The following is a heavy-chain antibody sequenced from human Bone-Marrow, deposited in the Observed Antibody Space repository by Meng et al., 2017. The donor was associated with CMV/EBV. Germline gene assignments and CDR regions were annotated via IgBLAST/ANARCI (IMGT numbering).Heavy chain of an antibody. CDR3: ARGVAAAGYFDY. V-gene: IGHV3-30*04. D-gene: IGHD2-15*01. Sequence: SCAASGFTFSGYAMHWVRQAPGKGLEWVAVISYDGSNKYYADSVKGRFTISRDNSKNTLYLQMNSLRAEDTAVYYCARGVAAAGYFDYWGQGTLVTVSS. J-gene: IGHJ4*02. CDR1: GFTFSGYA. CDR2: ISYDGSNK.